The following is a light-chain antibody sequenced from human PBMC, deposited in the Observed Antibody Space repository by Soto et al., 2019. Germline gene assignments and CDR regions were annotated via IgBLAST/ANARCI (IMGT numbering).Light chain of an antibody. Sequence: AIQLTQSPSSLSASVGDRVTITCRASQGISSALAWYQQKPGKAPKLLIYDASSLESGVPSRFSASGSVTDFTLTISSLQTEDFATYYCQQFSNYSSYTFGQGTKLEIK. CDR3: QQFSNYSSYT. J-gene: IGKJ2*01. V-gene: IGKV1D-13*01. CDR2: DAS. CDR1: QGISSA.